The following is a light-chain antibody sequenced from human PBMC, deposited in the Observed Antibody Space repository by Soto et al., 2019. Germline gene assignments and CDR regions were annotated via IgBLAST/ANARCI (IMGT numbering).Light chain of an antibody. CDR2: GAS. CDR1: QTVRNNY. V-gene: IGKV3-20*01. CDR3: QQSSSSPIT. J-gene: IGKJ5*01. Sequence: EIVLTQSPGTLSLSPGERATLFCRASQTVRNNYLAWYQQRPGQAPRLLIYGASSRATGIPDRFSGSGSGTDFTLTISRLEAEDFAVYYCQQSSSSPITFGQGTRLEIK.